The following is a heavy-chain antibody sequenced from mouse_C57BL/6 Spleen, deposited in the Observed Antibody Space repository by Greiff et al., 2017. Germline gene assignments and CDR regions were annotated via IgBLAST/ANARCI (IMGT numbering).Heavy chain of an antibody. CDR3: AKDDYGTRGYFDV. V-gene: IGHV1-72*01. Sequence: QVQLQQPGAELVKPGASVKLSCKASGYTFTSYWMHWVKQRPGRGLAWIGRIDPNSGGTKYTEKFKGKATMTVDKPYSTAYMQLSSLTTANSAVYYCAKDDYGTRGYFDVGGTGTTVTVSS. J-gene: IGHJ1*03. CDR1: GYTFTSYW. D-gene: IGHD1-1*01. CDR2: IDPNSGGT.